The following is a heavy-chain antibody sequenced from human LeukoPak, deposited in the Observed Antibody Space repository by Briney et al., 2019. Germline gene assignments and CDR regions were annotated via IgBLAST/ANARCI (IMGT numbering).Heavy chain of an antibody. CDR3: ARSDSSGYYQTDAFDI. J-gene: IGHJ3*02. CDR2: ISTYNGNT. CDR1: GYTFTTYG. D-gene: IGHD3-22*01. Sequence: ASVKVSCKASGYTFTTYGISWVRQAPGQGLEWMGWISTYNGNTNYAQNLQGRVTMTTDTSTSTAHMELRSLRSDDTAVYYCARSDSSGYYQTDAFDIWGQGTMVTVSS. V-gene: IGHV1-18*01.